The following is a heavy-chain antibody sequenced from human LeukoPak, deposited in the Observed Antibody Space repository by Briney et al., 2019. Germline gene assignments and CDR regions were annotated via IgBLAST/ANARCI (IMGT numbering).Heavy chain of an antibody. CDR1: GFTFSSYS. Sequence: GGSLRLSCAASGFTFSSYSRNRLRQAPRKGLEWVSSISSSSSYIYYADSVKGRFTISRDNAKNSLYLQMNSLRAEDTAVYFCFSSRRRHTRYNWFDPWGQGTLVTVSS. CDR3: FSSRRRHTRYNWFDP. CDR2: ISSSSSYI. J-gene: IGHJ5*02. D-gene: IGHD2-21*01. V-gene: IGHV3-21*01.